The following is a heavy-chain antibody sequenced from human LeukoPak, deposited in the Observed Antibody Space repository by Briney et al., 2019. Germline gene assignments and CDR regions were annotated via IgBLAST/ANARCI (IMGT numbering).Heavy chain of an antibody. V-gene: IGHV4-39*01. CDR3: ARQEYQLQGPRNFDY. CDR2: IYYSGST. J-gene: IGHJ4*02. Sequence: PSETLSLTCTVSGGSISSSSYYWGWIRQPPGKGLEWIGSIYYSGSTYYNPSLKSRVTISVDTSKNQFSLKLSSVTAADTAVYYCARQEYQLQGPRNFDYWGQGTLVTVSS. CDR1: GGSISSSSYY. D-gene: IGHD2-2*01.